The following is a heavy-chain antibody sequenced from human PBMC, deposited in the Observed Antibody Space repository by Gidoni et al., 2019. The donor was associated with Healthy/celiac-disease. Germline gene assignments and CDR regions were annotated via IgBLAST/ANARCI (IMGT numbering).Heavy chain of an antibody. D-gene: IGHD4-17*01. CDR1: GFTFSRYS. J-gene: IGHJ5*02. CDR2: ISSSSSYI. V-gene: IGHV3-21*01. CDR3: ARDLSYGDYNWFDP. Sequence: EVQLVESGGGLVKPGGSLRLSCSASGFTFSRYSLNWVRQAPGKGLEWVSSISSSSSYIYYADSVKGRFTISRDNAKNSLYLQMNSLRAEDTAVYYCARDLSYGDYNWFDPWGQGTLVTVSS.